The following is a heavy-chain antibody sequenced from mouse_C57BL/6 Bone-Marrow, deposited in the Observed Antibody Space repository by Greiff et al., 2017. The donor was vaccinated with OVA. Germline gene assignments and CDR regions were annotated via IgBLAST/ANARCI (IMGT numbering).Heavy chain of an antibody. CDR3: ARGYYGSSPNYFDY. CDR2: ISSGSSTI. D-gene: IGHD1-1*01. CDR1: GFTFSDYG. J-gene: IGHJ2*01. V-gene: IGHV5-17*01. Sequence: EVQLVESGGGLVKPGGSLKLSCAASGFTFSDYGMHWVRQAPEKGLEGVAYISSGSSTIYYADTVKGRFTISRDNAKNTLFLQMTSLRSEDTAMYYCARGYYGSSPNYFDYWGQGTTLTVSS.